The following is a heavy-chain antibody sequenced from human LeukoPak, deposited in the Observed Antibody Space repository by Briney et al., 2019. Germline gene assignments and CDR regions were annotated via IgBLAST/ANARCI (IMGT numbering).Heavy chain of an antibody. J-gene: IGHJ4*02. D-gene: IGHD3-22*01. CDR3: ARYYADVNGCYYYYDY. CDR2: SAHTGSS. Sequence: PLETLSLTCTVSGASVSSYYWSWIRKPPGKGLEWIGFSAHTGSSSYNPSLKSRVSISVDKSMNHFSLRLTSVTTADTAVYYCARYYADVNGCYYYYDYWGQGTLVTVSS. CDR1: GASVSSYY. V-gene: IGHV4-59*02.